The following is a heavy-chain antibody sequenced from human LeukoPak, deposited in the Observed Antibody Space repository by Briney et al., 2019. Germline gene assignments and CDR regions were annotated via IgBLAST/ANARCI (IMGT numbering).Heavy chain of an antibody. V-gene: IGHV4-59*01. CDR3: ARESSGHLNAFDI. CDR1: GGSINSYY. CDR2: IYYTGTT. J-gene: IGHJ3*02. Sequence: PSETLSLTCTVSGGSINSYYCSWIRQPPGKGLERIGYIYYTGTTNYNPSLKSRVTISLDTSKNQFSPKLTSVSAADTAVYYCARESSGHLNAFDIWGQGTMVTVSS. D-gene: IGHD6-19*01.